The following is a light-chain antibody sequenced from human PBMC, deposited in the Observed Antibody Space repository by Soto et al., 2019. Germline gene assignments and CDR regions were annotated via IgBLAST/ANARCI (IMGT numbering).Light chain of an antibody. CDR3: QQYGSSGT. CDR1: QSVSSY. CDR2: AAS. Sequence: EIVLTQSPATLSLSPGERATRSCRASQSVSSYLAWYQQKPGQAPRLLIYAASNRATGMPVRFSGSGSGTDFTLTITRLEPEDFAVYYCQQYGSSGTFGQGTKVEIK. V-gene: IGKV3-20*01. J-gene: IGKJ1*01.